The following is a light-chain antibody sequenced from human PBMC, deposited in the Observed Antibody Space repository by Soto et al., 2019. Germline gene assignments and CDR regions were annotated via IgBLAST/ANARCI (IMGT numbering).Light chain of an antibody. V-gene: IGLV2-14*01. CDR2: DVS. Sequence: QSALTQPASVSGSPGQSITISCTGTNSDVGGYNFVSWYQQHPGKAPNLMIYDVSNRPSGVSNRFSGSKSGNTASLNISGLQAEDEADYYCSSYTSSSIPYVFGIGTKLTVL. CDR1: NSDVGGYNF. J-gene: IGLJ1*01. CDR3: SSYTSSSIPYV.